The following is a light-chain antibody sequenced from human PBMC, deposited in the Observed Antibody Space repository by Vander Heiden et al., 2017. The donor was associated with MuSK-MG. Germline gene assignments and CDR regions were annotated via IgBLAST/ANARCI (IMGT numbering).Light chain of an antibody. CDR2: DVS. CDR1: SSDGGGYNE. J-gene: IGLJ3*02. Sequence: QSALTQPRSVSGSPGQSVTISCTGTSSDGGGYNEVSWYQQHPGNAPKLMSDDVSKRPSGVPDRCSGTKSGNTASLNISGLQAEDEADYYCCSYAGSYTMVFGGGTKLTVL. CDR3: CSYAGSYTMV. V-gene: IGLV2-11*01.